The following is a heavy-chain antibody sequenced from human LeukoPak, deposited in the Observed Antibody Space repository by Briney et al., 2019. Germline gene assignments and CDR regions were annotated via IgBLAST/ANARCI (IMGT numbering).Heavy chain of an antibody. Sequence: GVSLTLSCAASGFTFSSYCMHWVRQAPGKGLVWVSRINSDGSNTSYADSVKGRFTISRHNAKNTLYLQMNSLRAEDTAVYYCARDVGSARGLYYYGMDVWGHGTPVTVSS. CDR3: ARDVGSARGLYYYGMDV. J-gene: IGHJ6*02. CDR2: INSDGSNT. V-gene: IGHV3-74*01. CDR1: GFTFSSYC.